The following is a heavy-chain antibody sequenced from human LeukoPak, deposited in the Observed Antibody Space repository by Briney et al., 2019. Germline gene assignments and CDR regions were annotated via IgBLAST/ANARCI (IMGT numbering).Heavy chain of an antibody. V-gene: IGHV4-59*11. J-gene: IGHJ4*02. CDR1: GGSISSHY. D-gene: IGHD6-13*01. CDR3: ARGVYIAAAQYGY. Sequence: SETLSLTCTVSGGSISSHYWSWIRQPPGKGLEWIGYIYYSGTTNYNPSLKSRVTISVDTSKNQFSLKLSSVTAADAAVYYCARGVYIAAAQYGYWGQGTLVSVSS. CDR2: IYYSGTT.